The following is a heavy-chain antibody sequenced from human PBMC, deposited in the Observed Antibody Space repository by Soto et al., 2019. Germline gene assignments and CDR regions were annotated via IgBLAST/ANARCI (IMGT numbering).Heavy chain of an antibody. CDR1: GFSLSTSGVS. D-gene: IGHD4-17*01. J-gene: IGHJ4*02. CDR2: IYWDDDK. Sequence: SGPTLVNPTQTLTLTCTFSGFSLSTSGVSVGWIRQPPGKALEWLALIYWDDDKRYSPSLKSRLTITKDTSKNQVVLTMTNMEPVDTATYDCALWATVRAMLVWDDFDYWGQGTLVTVSS. V-gene: IGHV2-5*02. CDR3: ALWATVRAMLVWDDFDY.